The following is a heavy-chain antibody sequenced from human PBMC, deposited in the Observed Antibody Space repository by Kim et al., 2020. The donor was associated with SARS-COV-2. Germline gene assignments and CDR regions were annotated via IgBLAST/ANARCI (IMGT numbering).Heavy chain of an antibody. CDR2: IYYTGAT. CDR3: ARRRHVEYAFDV. J-gene: IGHJ3*01. D-gene: IGHD3-10*02. CDR1: GGSISNFY. Sequence: SETLSLTCTLSGGSISNFYWSWVRQPPGKGLQWIGNIYYTGATDYDPSLKSRVTISVDASNNRFSLNVNSVTAADTAVYYCARRRHVEYAFDVWGQGT. V-gene: IGHV4-59*08.